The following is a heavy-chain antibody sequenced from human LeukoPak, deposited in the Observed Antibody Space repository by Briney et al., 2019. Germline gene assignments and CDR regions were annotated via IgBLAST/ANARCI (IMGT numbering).Heavy chain of an antibody. Sequence: GGSLRLSCAASGFTFSSYAMSWVRQAPGKGLEWVSAISGSGGSTYYADSVKGRFTISRDNSKNTLYLQMNSLRAEDTAVYYYAKGSLYGSGPRHYYFDYWGQGTLVTVSS. CDR2: ISGSGGST. CDR1: GFTFSSYA. D-gene: IGHD3-10*01. V-gene: IGHV3-23*01. J-gene: IGHJ4*02. CDR3: AKGSLYGSGPRHYYFDY.